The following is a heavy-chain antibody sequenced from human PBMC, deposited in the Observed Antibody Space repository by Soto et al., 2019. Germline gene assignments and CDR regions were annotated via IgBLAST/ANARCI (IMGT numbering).Heavy chain of an antibody. J-gene: IGHJ4*02. Sequence: QVQLVESGGGVVQPGRSLRLSCAASGFTFSSYVMHWVRQAPGTGLQWVAVISSDGSNKYYADSVKGRFTISRDNYKKMLYMKMNSVSADNAAFYYGAKDLSWRLDVWGQGTLVTVSS. CDR1: GFTFSSYV. D-gene: IGHD6-13*01. V-gene: IGHV3-30*18. CDR2: ISSDGSNK. CDR3: AKDLSWRLDV.